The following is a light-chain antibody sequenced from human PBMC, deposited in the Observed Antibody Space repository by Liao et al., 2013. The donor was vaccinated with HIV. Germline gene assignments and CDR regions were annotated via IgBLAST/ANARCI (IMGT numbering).Light chain of an antibody. CDR1: ALPKQY. CDR2: KDS. CDR3: QAWDSSTVV. V-gene: IGLV3-25*02. Sequence: SYELTQPPSVSVSPGQTARITCSGDALPKQYAYWYQQKPGQAPVLVIYKDSERPSGIPERFSGSNSGNTATLTISGTQAMDEADYYCQAWDSSTVVIGGGTKVTVL. J-gene: IGLJ2*01.